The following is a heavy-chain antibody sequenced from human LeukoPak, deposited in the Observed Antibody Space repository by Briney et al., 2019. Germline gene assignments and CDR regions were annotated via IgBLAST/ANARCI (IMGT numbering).Heavy chain of an antibody. V-gene: IGHV4-38-2*01. CDR2: IYHSGSA. D-gene: IGHD2-21*02. Sequence: SETLSLTCAVSGYSISSGYYWGWIRQPPGKGLEWIGSIYHSGSAYYNPSLKSRVTISVDTSKNQFSLKLSSVTAADTAVYYCARRGVTIDYWGQGTLFTVSS. CDR1: GYSISSGYY. CDR3: ARRGVTIDY. J-gene: IGHJ4*02.